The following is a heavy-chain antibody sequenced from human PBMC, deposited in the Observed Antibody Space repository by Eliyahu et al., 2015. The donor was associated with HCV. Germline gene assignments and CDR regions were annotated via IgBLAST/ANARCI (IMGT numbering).Heavy chain of an antibody. CDR2: IWYDGSNK. CDR1: VFXXRSXX. D-gene: IGHD6-13*01. J-gene: IGHJ6*02. Sequence: QVQLVESGGGVVQPGXSLRLSCAASVFXXRSXXXPWVRPAPGKGLEWVAVIWYDGSNKYYADSVKGRFTISRDNSKNTLYLQMNSLRAEDTAVYYCARDGGIAAAGFHYYYGMDVWGQGTTVTVSS. CDR3: ARDGGIAAAGFHYYYGMDV. V-gene: IGHV3-33*01.